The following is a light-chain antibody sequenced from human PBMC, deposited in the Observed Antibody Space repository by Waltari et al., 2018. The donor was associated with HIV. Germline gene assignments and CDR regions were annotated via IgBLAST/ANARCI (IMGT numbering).Light chain of an antibody. CDR3: SSYTGSSTLGV. CDR2: DVS. J-gene: IGLJ1*01. CDR1: SSDVGPFNY. Sequence: QSALTQPASVSGSPGQSITISCTGTSSDVGPFNYVSWYQQHPDKAPKLIIYDVSTRPSVISDRFSGSKSGNTASLTISGLQGEDEADYYCSSYTGSSTLGVFGTGTRVTVL. V-gene: IGLV2-14*03.